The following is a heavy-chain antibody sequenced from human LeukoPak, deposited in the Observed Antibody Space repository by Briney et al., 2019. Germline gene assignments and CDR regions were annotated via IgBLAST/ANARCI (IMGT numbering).Heavy chain of an antibody. CDR1: GYTFTSYG. Sequence: ASVKVSCKASGYTFTSYGISWVRQAPGQGLEWMGWISAYNGNTNYAQKLQGRVTMTTDTSTSTAYMELRSLRSDDTAMYYCARGGDGYNSDYYYGMDVWGQGTTVTVSS. J-gene: IGHJ6*02. V-gene: IGHV1-18*01. CDR3: ARGGDGYNSDYYYGMDV. D-gene: IGHD5-24*01. CDR2: ISAYNGNT.